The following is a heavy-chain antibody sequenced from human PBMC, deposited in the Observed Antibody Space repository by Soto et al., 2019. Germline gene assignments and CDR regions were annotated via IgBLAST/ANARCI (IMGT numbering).Heavy chain of an antibody. D-gene: IGHD3-16*02. V-gene: IGHV3-33*01. CDR1: GFTFSSYG. CDR3: AGYHGYQDPSFDY. Sequence: HPGGSLRLSCAASGFTFSSYGMHWVRQAPGKGLEWVAVIWYDGSNKYYADSVKGRFTISRDNSKNTLYLQMNSLRAEDTAVYYCAGYHGYQDPSFDYWGQGTLVTV. J-gene: IGHJ4*02. CDR2: IWYDGSNK.